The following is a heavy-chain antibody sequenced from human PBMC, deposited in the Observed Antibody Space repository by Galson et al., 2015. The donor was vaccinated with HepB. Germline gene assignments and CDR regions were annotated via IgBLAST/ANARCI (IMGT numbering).Heavy chain of an antibody. V-gene: IGHV4-59*01. CDR2: IYYSGNT. J-gene: IGHJ4*02. Sequence: TLSLTCTVSGVSISSSYWSWIRQPPGRGLQWVGYIYYSGNTNYNPSLKRRVSMSVDTSKNQVSLRLSSVTAADTAIYYCAGGFSGYNGVRKKYYFDYWGQGSLVAVSS. CDR3: AGGFSGYNGVRKKYYFDY. CDR1: GVSISSSY. D-gene: IGHD5-12*01.